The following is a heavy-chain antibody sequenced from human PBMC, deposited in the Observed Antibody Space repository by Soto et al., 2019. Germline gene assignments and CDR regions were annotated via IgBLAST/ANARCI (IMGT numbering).Heavy chain of an antibody. Sequence: QVQLVESGGGVVQPGRSLRLSCAASGFTFSSYGMHWVRQAPGKGLEWVAVISYDGSNKYYADSVKGRFTISRDNSKKTFDLQTNSLRAEATAVYYCANASDSSGYYHHWGQGTLVTVSS. CDR1: GFTFSSYG. CDR3: ANASDSSGYYHH. CDR2: ISYDGSNK. J-gene: IGHJ5*02. D-gene: IGHD3-22*01. V-gene: IGHV3-30*18.